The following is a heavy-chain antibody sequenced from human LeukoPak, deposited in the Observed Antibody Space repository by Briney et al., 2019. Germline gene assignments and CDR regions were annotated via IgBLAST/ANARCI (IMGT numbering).Heavy chain of an antibody. J-gene: IGHJ4*02. V-gene: IGHV1-69*01. CDR1: VGTFSSYA. CDR3: AGQRRRGYSYGFFDY. Sequence: SVKVSCKASVGTFSSYAISWVRQAPGQGLERMGGIIPIFGTANYAEKFQGRVTITADESTSTAYMELSSLRSEDTAVYYCAGQRRRGYSYGFFDYWGQGTLVTVSS. D-gene: IGHD5-18*01. CDR2: IIPIFGTA.